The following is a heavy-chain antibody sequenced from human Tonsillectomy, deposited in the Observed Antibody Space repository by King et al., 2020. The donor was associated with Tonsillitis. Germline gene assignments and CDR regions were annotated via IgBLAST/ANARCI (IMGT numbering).Heavy chain of an antibody. V-gene: IGHV4-39*01. D-gene: IGHD1-26*01. CDR2: IYYSGST. CDR1: GGSISSSYYY. J-gene: IGHJ4*02. Sequence: QLQESGPGLVKPSETLSLTCTVSGGSISSSYYYWGWIRQPPGKGLEWIGTIYYSGSTYSNPSLKSRVTISVDTSRNQFSLNLNSVTAADTAVYYCARHVDSGTYYFDSWGQGTLVTVSS. CDR3: ARHVDSGTYYFDS.